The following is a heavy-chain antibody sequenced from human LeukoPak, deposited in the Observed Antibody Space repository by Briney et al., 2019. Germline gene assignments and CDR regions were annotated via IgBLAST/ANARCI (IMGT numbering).Heavy chain of an antibody. CDR2: INHSGST. J-gene: IGHJ4*02. D-gene: IGHD3-9*01. V-gene: IGHV4-34*01. Sequence: SETLSLTCTVSGGSISSYYWSWLRQPPGKGLEWIGEINHSGSTNYNPSLKSRVTISVDTSKNQFSLKLSSVTAADTAVYYCARVNPGLRYFGYWGQGTLVTVSS. CDR1: GGSISSYY. CDR3: ARVNPGLRYFGY.